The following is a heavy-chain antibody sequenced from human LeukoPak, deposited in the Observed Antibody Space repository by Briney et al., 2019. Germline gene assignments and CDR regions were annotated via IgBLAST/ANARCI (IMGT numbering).Heavy chain of an antibody. CDR2: MNPNSGNT. CDR1: GYTFTSYD. V-gene: IGHV1-8*03. Sequence: GASVKVSCKASGYTFTSYDINWVRQATGQGLEWMGWMNPNSGNTGYAQKFQGRVTITRNTSISTAYMELSSLRSEDTAVYYCARGRIPYYYYYMDVWGKGTTVTVSS. CDR3: ARGRIPYYYYYMDV. D-gene: IGHD1-14*01. J-gene: IGHJ6*03.